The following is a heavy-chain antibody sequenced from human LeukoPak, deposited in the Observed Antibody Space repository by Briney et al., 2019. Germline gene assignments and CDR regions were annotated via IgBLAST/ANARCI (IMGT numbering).Heavy chain of an antibody. CDR2: ISSSGSTI. CDR1: GFTFSDYY. J-gene: IGHJ5*02. Sequence: GGSLRLSCAASGFTFSDYYMSWIRQAPGKGLEWVSYISSSGSTIYYADSVKGRFTISRDNAKNSLYLQMDSLRAEDTAVYYCARDLAMVRGEGWFDPWGQGTLVTVSS. CDR3: ARDLAMVRGEGWFDP. D-gene: IGHD3-10*01. V-gene: IGHV3-11*01.